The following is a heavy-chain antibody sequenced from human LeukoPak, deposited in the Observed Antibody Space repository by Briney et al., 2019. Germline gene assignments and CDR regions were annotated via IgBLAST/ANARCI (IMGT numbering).Heavy chain of an antibody. J-gene: IGHJ6*03. Sequence: GGSLRLSCAASGFTFSSYAMSWVRQAPGKGLEWVSAISGSGDSTYYADSVKGRFTISRDNSKNTLYLQMNSLRAEDTAVYYCAKTGSNRRNYYYYYMDVWGKGTTVTVSS. CDR2: ISGSGDST. CDR1: GFTFSSYA. D-gene: IGHD4-11*01. CDR3: AKTGSNRRNYYYYYMDV. V-gene: IGHV3-23*01.